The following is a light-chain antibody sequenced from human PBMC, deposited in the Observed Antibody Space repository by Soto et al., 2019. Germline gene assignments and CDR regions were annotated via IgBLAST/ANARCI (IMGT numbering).Light chain of an antibody. J-gene: IGKJ2*01. CDR3: HQYYDIPFT. Sequence: DIVMTQSPDSLAVSLGERATINCKSSQNILYSANNENYLAWFQQKPGQPPKLLIYWASTRESGVPDRFSGSGSGTDFTLTISSLQAEDVAVYCCHQYYDIPFTFGQGTKLEIK. V-gene: IGKV4-1*01. CDR2: WAS. CDR1: QNILYSANNENY.